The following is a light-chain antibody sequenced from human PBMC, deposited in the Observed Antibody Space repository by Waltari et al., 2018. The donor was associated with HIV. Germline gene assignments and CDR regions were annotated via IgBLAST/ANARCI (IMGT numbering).Light chain of an antibody. CDR2: DVN. J-gene: IGLJ2*01. CDR3: CSYAGSPTFVI. Sequence: QSALTKPASVSGSLGQSITISCPATSRHIGSYNIVSWYQQYPGKAPKVIIYDVNKWPSGVSHRFSGFKAANTASLTISGLQAEDEADYYCCSYAGSPTFVIFGGGTKVTVL. CDR1: SRHIGSYNI. V-gene: IGLV2-23*02.